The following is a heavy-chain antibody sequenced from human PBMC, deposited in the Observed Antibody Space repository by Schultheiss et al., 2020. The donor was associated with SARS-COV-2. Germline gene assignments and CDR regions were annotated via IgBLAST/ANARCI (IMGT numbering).Heavy chain of an antibody. V-gene: IGHV4-39*07. CDR1: GGSISRSGYY. CDR2: MFYTDNT. D-gene: IGHD1-26*01. J-gene: IGHJ4*02. CDR3: ARDRSGTYDYFDY. Sequence: SETLSLTCTVSGGSISRSGYYWGWIRQSPGKGLEWIGSMFYTDNTYYNPPLESRVTISVDTSKNQFSLKLSSVTAADTAVYYCARDRSGTYDYFDYWSQGTLVTVSS.